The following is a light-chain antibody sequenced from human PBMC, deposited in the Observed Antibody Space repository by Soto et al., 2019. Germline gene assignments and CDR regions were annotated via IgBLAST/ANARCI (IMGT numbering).Light chain of an antibody. Sequence: DTQITLSLFSLSASVGDRVTVTCRASQSIRGYLNWYQQKPGEAPKLLIYAASSLHSGVPSRFSGSGSGTDFTLTISSLHPEDFTTYSSPHTSSPPLTFCGGTKADIK. J-gene: IGKJ4*01. V-gene: IGKV1-39*01. CDR2: AAS. CDR3: PHTSSPPLT. CDR1: QSIRGY.